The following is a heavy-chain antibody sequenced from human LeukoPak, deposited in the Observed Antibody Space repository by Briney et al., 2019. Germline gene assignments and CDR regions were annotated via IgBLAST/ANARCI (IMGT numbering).Heavy chain of an antibody. V-gene: IGHV4-34*01. Sequence: PSETLSLTCAVYGGSFSGYYWSWIRQPPGKGLEWIGEINHSVSTNYNPSLKSRVTISVDTSTDQFSLKLSSVTAADTAVYYCARGLGVYCGGDCYSPDAFDIWGQGTMVTVSS. CDR2: INHSVST. D-gene: IGHD2-21*02. CDR1: GGSFSGYY. CDR3: ARGLGVYCGGDCYSPDAFDI. J-gene: IGHJ3*02.